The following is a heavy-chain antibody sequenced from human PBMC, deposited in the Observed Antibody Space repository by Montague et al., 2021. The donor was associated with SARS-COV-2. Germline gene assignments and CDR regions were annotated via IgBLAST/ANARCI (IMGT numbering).Heavy chain of an antibody. Sequence: SETLSLTCTVSGGSIGSYYWSWIRQPPGKGLEWIGNICDSGSTNYNPSXXSRVTISDETSKNQFSRKLSPVTAADTAVYYCARDRRFLEWPGLYYYYGMDVWGQGTTVTVSS. V-gene: IGHV4-59*01. CDR3: ARDRRFLEWPGLYYYYGMDV. CDR1: GGSIGSYY. CDR2: ICDSGST. D-gene: IGHD3-3*01. J-gene: IGHJ6*02.